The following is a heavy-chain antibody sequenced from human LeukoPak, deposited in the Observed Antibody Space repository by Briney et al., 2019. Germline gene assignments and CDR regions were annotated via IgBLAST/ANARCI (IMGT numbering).Heavy chain of an antibody. CDR1: GFTFSSYG. CDR3: AKDLCSGGSCYYFDY. J-gene: IGHJ4*02. Sequence: GRSLRLSCAASGFTFSSYGMHWVRQAPGKGLEWVAVISYDGSNKYYADSVKGRFTISRDNSKNTLYLQMNSLRAEDTAVYYSAKDLCSGGSCYYFDYWGQGTLVTVSS. V-gene: IGHV3-30*18. CDR2: ISYDGSNK. D-gene: IGHD2-15*01.